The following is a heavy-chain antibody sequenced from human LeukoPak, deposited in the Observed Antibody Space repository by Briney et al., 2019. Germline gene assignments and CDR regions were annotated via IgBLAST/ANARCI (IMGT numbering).Heavy chain of an antibody. V-gene: IGHV4-30-4*01. J-gene: IGHJ4*02. CDR1: GGSISSGDYY. CDR2: IYYSGST. CDR3: ARELSGYYGSGSYSPDY. Sequence: TSETLSLTCTVSGGSISSGDYYWSWIRQPPGKGLEWIGYIYYSGSTYYNPSLKSRVTISVDTSKNQFSLKLSSVTAADTAVYYCARELSGYYGSGSYSPDYWGQGTLVTVSS. D-gene: IGHD3-10*01.